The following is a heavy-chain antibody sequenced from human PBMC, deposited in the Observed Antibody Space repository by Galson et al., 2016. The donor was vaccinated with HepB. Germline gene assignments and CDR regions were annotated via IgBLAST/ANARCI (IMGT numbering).Heavy chain of an antibody. CDR1: GYKFTSYW. CDR2: IYPGASDT. V-gene: IGHV5-51*01. J-gene: IGHJ4*02. CDR3: ARHELHSNSWYMDS. Sequence: QSGAEVKKPGESLQISCQGSGYKFTSYWIGWVRQGPGKALEWMGTIYPGASDTKYSPSSQGQVTISVDKSISTAYLPWSSLKASDSAMYYCARHELHSNSWYMDSWGQGTLVTVSS. D-gene: IGHD6-13*01.